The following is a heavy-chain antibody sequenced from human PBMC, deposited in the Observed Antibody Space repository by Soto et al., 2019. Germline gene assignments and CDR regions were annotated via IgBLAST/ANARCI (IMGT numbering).Heavy chain of an antibody. CDR1: GFTFSEYY. D-gene: IGHD3-22*01. Sequence: QVQLVESGGGLVKPGGSLRLSCAASGFTFSEYYMSWIRQAPGKGLEWVSCITASGSAIYYADSVKGRFTISRDNAKRSVFLQMNSLGAEDTAVYYCAREMYYESGRFYRGSDHWGQGTLVSVSS. CDR3: AREMYYESGRFYRGSDH. V-gene: IGHV3-11*01. J-gene: IGHJ4*02. CDR2: ITASGSAI.